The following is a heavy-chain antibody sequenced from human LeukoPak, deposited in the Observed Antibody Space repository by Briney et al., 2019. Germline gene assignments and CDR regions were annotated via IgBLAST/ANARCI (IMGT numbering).Heavy chain of an antibody. CDR2: IYSSGST. V-gene: IGHV4-4*09. J-gene: IGHJ6*03. D-gene: IGHD2-2*02. CDR1: GASISTYY. CDR3: ARGGYCSSTSCYKAYYYYYYMDV. Sequence: KSSETLSLTCTVSGASISTYYWTWIRQPPGKGLEWLGYIYSSGSTNYNPSLKSRVTISVDTSKNQFSLKLSSVTAADTAVYYCARGGYCSSTSCYKAYYYYYYMDVWGKGTTVTVSS.